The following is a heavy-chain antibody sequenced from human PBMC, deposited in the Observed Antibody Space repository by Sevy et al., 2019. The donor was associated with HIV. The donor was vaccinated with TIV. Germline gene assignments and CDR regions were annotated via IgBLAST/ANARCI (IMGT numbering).Heavy chain of an antibody. Sequence: GGSLRLSCAPSGFTFSTYAMNWVRQAPGKGLEWVSSIGGSGRYTYYADSVEGRFTISRDNSKNMLYLQMNSLRVADTAVVYCAKGYCSGGTCPRDYYYYGMDVWGQGTTVTVSS. CDR2: IGGSGRYT. V-gene: IGHV3-23*01. D-gene: IGHD2-15*01. J-gene: IGHJ6*02. CDR3: AKGYCSGGTCPRDYYYYGMDV. CDR1: GFTFSTYA.